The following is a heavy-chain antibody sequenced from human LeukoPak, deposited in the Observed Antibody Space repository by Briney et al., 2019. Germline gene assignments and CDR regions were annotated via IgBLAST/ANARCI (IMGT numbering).Heavy chain of an antibody. J-gene: IGHJ6*02. CDR2: ISGSGGST. CDR3: AKDLGGVVPAAIYYYYGMDV. D-gene: IGHD2-2*01. Sequence: GGSLRLSCAASGFTFSSYAMSWVRQAPGKGLEWVSAISGSGGSTYYADSVKGRFTISRDNSKKTLYLQMNSLRAEDTAVYYCAKDLGGVVPAAIYYYYGMDVWGQGTTVTVSS. CDR1: GFTFSSYA. V-gene: IGHV3-23*01.